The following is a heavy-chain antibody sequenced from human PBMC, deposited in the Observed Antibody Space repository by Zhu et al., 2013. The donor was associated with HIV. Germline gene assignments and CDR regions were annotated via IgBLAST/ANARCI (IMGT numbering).Heavy chain of an antibody. CDR3: ARSRTLEEAEYFQR. D-gene: IGHD1-1*01. J-gene: IGHJ1*01. CDR1: GGTFSSYA. CDR2: IIPIFGTA. V-gene: IGHV1-69*01. Sequence: QVQVVQSGAEVKKPGSSVKVSCKASGGTFSSYAINWVRQAPGQGLEWMGGIIPIFGTANYAQKFQGRVTITADESTSTAYMELSNLRSDDTAVYYCARSRTLEEAEYFQRWGQGTLVIVSS.